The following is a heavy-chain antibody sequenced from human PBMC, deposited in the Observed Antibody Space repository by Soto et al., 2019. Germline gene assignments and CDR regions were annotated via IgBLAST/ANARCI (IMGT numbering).Heavy chain of an antibody. Sequence: QVQLVQSGAEVKKPGSSVKVSCRASWGSFNSYAINWVRQAPGQGLEWMGGIIPLFGTTYYAQKFQGRVTITADESTTTAYMDLNSLEFEDTALYYCARLLRYYASWMGYPPFDYWGQGTLVTVSS. CDR1: WGSFNSYA. CDR2: IIPLFGTT. D-gene: IGHD3-3*01. J-gene: IGHJ4*02. V-gene: IGHV1-69*01. CDR3: ARLLRYYASWMGYPPFDY.